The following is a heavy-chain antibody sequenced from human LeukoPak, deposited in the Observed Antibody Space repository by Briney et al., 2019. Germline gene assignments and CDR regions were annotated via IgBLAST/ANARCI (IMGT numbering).Heavy chain of an antibody. CDR3: TTDRHHDSSGYRPGDFQH. V-gene: IGHV3-15*01. J-gene: IGHJ1*01. Sequence: GGSLRLSCAASGFTFRNAWMSWVRQAPGKGLEWVGRIKSKTDGGTTDNAAPVKGRFTMSRDDSKNTLYLQMNSLKTEDTAVYYCTTDRHHDSSGYRPGDFQHWGQGTLVTVSS. CDR2: IKSKTDGGTT. CDR1: GFTFRNAW. D-gene: IGHD3-22*01.